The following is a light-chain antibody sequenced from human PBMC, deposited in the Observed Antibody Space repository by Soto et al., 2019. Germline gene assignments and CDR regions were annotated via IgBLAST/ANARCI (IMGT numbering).Light chain of an antibody. V-gene: IGKV1-9*01. Sequence: IELTQSPSSLSASVGDRVSITCRASQAINTYLAWYQQKQGKAPKLLISGTFTLQSGVPSRFNGSGSGTDFTLTSSRLQPEDFATYYCQHLNNYPPFSFGPGTKVDLE. CDR1: QAINTY. CDR2: GTF. J-gene: IGKJ3*01. CDR3: QHLNNYPPFS.